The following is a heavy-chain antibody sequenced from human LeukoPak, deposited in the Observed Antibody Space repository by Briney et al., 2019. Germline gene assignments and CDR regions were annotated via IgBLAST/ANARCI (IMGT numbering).Heavy chain of an antibody. CDR3: ATRGDGYNFGS. CDR1: GFTFSSYA. V-gene: IGHV3-23*01. Sequence: GGSLRLSCAASGFTFSSYATNWVRQAPGKGLEWVSVISDSGGRTYYADSVKGRFTISRDNSKNTLYLQMNSLRAEDTAVYYCATRGDGYNFGSWGQGTLVTVSS. J-gene: IGHJ5*01. CDR2: ISDSGGRT. D-gene: IGHD5-24*01.